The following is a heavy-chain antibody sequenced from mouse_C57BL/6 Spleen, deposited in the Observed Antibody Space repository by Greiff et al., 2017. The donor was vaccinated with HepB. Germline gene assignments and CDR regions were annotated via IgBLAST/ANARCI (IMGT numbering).Heavy chain of an antibody. CDR3: ASRYGHDRDYFDY. Sequence: VQLQQPGAELVKPGASVKMSCKASGYTFTSYWITWVKQRPGQGLEWIGDIYPWSGSTNYNEKFKSKATLTVDTSSSTAYMKLSSLTSEDSAVYYGASRYGHDRDYFDYWGQGTTLTVSS. J-gene: IGHJ2*01. CDR2: IYPWSGST. D-gene: IGHD2-2*01. CDR1: GYTFTSYW. V-gene: IGHV1-55*01.